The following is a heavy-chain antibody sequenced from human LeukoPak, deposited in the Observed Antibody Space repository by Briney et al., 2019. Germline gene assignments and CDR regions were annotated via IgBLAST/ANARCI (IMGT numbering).Heavy chain of an antibody. J-gene: IGHJ6*03. CDR3: ARDNRKVVPAANIYYYYMDV. D-gene: IGHD2-2*01. Sequence: ASVKVSCKASGYTFTGYYMHWVRQAPGQGLEWMGWINPKSGGTNYAQKFQGRVTMTRDTSISTAYMELSRLRSDDTAVYYCARDNRKVVPAANIYYYYMDVWGKGTTVTVSS. CDR2: INPKSGGT. V-gene: IGHV1-2*02. CDR1: GYTFTGYY.